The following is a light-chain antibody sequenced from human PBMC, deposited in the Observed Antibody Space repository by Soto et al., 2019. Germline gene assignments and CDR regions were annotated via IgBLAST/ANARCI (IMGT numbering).Light chain of an antibody. Sequence: EIMMTQSPAPPSVSPGERATPSCRASQSVSSNLAWYQQKPGQAPRLLIYGASSRATGIPDRFSGGGSGTEFTLTISSLQSDDFATYYCQQYSSYWTFGQGTKVDI. J-gene: IGKJ1*01. V-gene: IGKV3D-15*01. CDR1: QSVSSN. CDR2: GAS. CDR3: QQYSSYWT.